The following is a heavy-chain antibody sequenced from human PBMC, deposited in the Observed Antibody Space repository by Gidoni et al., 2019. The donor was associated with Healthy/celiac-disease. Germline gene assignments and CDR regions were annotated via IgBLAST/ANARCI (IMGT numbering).Heavy chain of an antibody. V-gene: IGHV3-49*04. J-gene: IGHJ4*02. CDR3: TRDEAGGRDY. CDR2: IRSKAYGGTT. D-gene: IGHD3-16*01. Sequence: EVQLVESGGGLVPPGRSLRLSCTASGFTFGDYAMSWVRQAPGKGLEWVGFIRSKAYGGTTEYAASVKGRFTISRDDSKSIAYLQMNSLKTEDTAVYYCTRDEAGGRDYWGQGTLVTVSS. CDR1: GFTFGDYA.